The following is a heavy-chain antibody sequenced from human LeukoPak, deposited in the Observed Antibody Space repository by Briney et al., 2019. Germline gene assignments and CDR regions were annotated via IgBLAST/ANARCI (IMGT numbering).Heavy chain of an antibody. D-gene: IGHD1-26*01. Sequence: GGSLRLSCAASGFTFSSYSTNWVRQAPGKGVEWVSSISSSSSYIYYADSVKGRFTISRDNAKNSLYLQMNGLRAEDTAVYYCARADSGSYAYWGQGTLVTVSS. J-gene: IGHJ4*02. CDR3: ARADSGSYAY. CDR1: GFTFSSYS. V-gene: IGHV3-21*01. CDR2: ISSSSSYI.